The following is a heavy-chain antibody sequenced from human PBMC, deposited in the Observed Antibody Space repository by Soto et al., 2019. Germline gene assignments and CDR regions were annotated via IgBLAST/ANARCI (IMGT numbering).Heavy chain of an antibody. CDR2: IIPIFGTA. Sequence: SVTVSCKASGGTFSSYAIIWVRQAPGQGLEWMGGIIPIFGTANYAQKFQGRVTITADESTSTAYMELSSLRPEDTAVYYCAAYYYDSSGYPNWGQGTLVTVSS. CDR1: GGTFSSYA. J-gene: IGHJ4*02. CDR3: AAYYYDSSGYPN. V-gene: IGHV1-69*13. D-gene: IGHD3-22*01.